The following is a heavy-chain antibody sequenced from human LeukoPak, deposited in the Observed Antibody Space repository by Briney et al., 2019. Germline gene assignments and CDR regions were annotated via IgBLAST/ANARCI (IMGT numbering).Heavy chain of an antibody. CDR2: IYSGGAT. CDR1: RFIVSDDY. V-gene: IGHV3-53*01. J-gene: IGHJ4*02. CDR3: ASGGKYCTGGACYGD. D-gene: IGHD2-8*02. Sequence: GGSLRLSCAASRFIVSDDYISWVRQTPGKGLAWVSVIYSGGATLYADSVKGRFTISRDNSKNTVHLQMNSLRAEDTAVYYCASGGKYCTGGACYGDWGQGTLVTVSS.